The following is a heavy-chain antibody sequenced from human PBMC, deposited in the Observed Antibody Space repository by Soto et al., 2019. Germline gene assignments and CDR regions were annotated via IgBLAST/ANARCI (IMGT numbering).Heavy chain of an antibody. CDR3: TRGPSYGDYGWFDP. V-gene: IGHV3-49*03. CDR1: GFTFGDYA. J-gene: IGHJ5*02. D-gene: IGHD4-17*01. CDR2: IRSKAYGGTT. Sequence: GSLRLSCTASGFTFGDYAMIWFRKAPGKGLEWVGFIRSKAYGGTTDYAASVKGRFTISRDDSKSIAYLQMNSMKTEDTAVYYCTRGPSYGDYGWFDPWGQGTLVTVSS.